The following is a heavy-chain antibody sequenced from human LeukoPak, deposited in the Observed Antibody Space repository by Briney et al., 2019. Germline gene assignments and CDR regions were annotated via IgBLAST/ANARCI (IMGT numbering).Heavy chain of an antibody. Sequence: GVSLRRSGAASAFTFNSNGMHRLRQAPGKGLEGVAVLWYDGCNQYYPGSVKGRFTISRDNSKNTLYLQMYSLRAEDTAVYYCASSRYQLLLSPFDYWGQGTLVTVSS. V-gene: IGHV3-33*01. J-gene: IGHJ4*02. CDR2: LWYDGCNQ. CDR1: AFTFNSNG. CDR3: ASSRYQLLLSPFDY. D-gene: IGHD2-2*01.